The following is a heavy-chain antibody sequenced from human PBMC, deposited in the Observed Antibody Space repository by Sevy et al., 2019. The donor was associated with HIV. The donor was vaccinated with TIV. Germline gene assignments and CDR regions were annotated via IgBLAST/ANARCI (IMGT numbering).Heavy chain of an antibody. CDR3: ARRSAGQWLAVYYFDP. V-gene: IGHV4-39*01. D-gene: IGHD6-19*01. Sequence: SETLSLTCSVSGDSITRSAYYWAWIRQPPGKGLEWIGSISSSGSTYHNASLKGRLTMAVDTSKSQFSLTLESVTAADTAVYYCARRSAGQWLAVYYFDPWGQGTLVTVSS. CDR1: GDSITRSAYY. CDR2: ISSSGST. J-gene: IGHJ4*02.